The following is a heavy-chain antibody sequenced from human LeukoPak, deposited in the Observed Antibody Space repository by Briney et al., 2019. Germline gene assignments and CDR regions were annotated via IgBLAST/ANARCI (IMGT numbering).Heavy chain of an antibody. CDR1: GGSFSGYY. Sequence: SETLSLTCAVYGGSFSGYYWSWIRHPPGKGLEWIGETNHSGSTNYNPYLKSRVTISVDTSKNQFSLKLSTVTAADTAVYYCARRRRLIAAAGTGWFDPWGQGTLVTVSS. CDR2: TNHSGST. J-gene: IGHJ5*02. D-gene: IGHD6-13*01. V-gene: IGHV4-34*01. CDR3: ARRRRLIAAAGTGWFDP.